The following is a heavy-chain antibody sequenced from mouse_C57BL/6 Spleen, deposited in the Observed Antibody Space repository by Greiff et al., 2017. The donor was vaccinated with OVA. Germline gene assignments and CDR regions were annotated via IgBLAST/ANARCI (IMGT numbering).Heavy chain of an antibody. CDR2: IDPEDGDT. CDR3: TTSDYDGNWFAY. V-gene: IGHV14-1*01. CDR1: GFNITDYY. Sequence: EVKLMESGAELVRPGASVKLSCTASGFNITDYYMHWVKQRPEQGLEWIGRIDPEDGDTEYAPKFQGKATMTADTSSNTAYLQLSSLTSEDTAVYYCTTSDYDGNWFAYWGQGTLVTVSA. J-gene: IGHJ3*01. D-gene: IGHD2-4*01.